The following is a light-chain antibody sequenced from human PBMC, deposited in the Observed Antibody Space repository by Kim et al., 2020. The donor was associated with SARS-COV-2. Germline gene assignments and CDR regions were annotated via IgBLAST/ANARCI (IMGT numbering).Light chain of an antibody. V-gene: IGLV3-21*04. CDR3: QVWGSSSDHWV. CDR1: NIGSKS. CDR2: YDT. J-gene: IGLJ3*02. Sequence: SYELTQPPSVSVAPGKTARITCGGNNIGSKSVYWYQQKPGQAPVLVIYYDTDRPSGIPERFSGSNSGNTATLTISRVEAGDEADYYCQVWGSSSDHWVFGGGTKLTVL.